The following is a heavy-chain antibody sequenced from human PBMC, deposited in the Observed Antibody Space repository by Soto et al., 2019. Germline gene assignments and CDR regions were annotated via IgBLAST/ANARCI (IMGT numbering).Heavy chain of an antibody. Sequence: EVQLVESGGGLVKPGGSLRLSCAASGFTFSSYSMNWVRQAPGKGLEWVSSFSSSSSYIYYADSVKGRFTISRDNAKNSLYLQMNSLRAEDTAVYYCARADSLIVVVPAAMSDYWGQGTLVTVSS. D-gene: IGHD2-2*01. V-gene: IGHV3-21*01. CDR2: FSSSSSYI. CDR1: GFTFSSYS. CDR3: ARADSLIVVVPAAMSDY. J-gene: IGHJ4*02.